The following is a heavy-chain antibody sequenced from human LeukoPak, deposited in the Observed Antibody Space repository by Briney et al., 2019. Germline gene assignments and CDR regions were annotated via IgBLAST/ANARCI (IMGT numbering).Heavy chain of an antibody. CDR2: INHNSGGT. J-gene: IGHJ4*02. V-gene: IGHV1-2*02. D-gene: IGHD3-10*01. CDR3: ARGRFGELLFSFDY. CDR1: GYTFTGYY. Sequence: ASVKVSCKASGYTFTGYYMHWVRQTPGQGLEWMGWINHNSGGTNYAQKFQGRVTMTRDTSISTAYMELSRLRSDDTAVYYCARGRFGELLFSFDYWGQGTLVTVSS.